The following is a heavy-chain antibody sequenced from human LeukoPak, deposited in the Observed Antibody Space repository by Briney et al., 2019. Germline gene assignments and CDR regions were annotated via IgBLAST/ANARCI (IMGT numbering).Heavy chain of an antibody. D-gene: IGHD2-15*01. CDR1: GYSFTSYG. V-gene: IGHV1-18*01. CDR3: ARAKGGSDY. CDR2: VSNYKGHT. J-gene: IGHJ4*02. Sequence: ASVKVSCKASGYSFTSYGISWVRQAPGQGLEWMGWVSNYKGHTKYAQKFQDRVSMTTDISTNTAYMELRSLRSDDTAVYYCARAKGGSDYWGQGTLVTVSS.